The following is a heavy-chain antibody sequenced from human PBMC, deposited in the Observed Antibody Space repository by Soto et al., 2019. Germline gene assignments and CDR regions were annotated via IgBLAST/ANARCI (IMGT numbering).Heavy chain of an antibody. D-gene: IGHD6-6*01. V-gene: IGHV4-61*01. CDR3: ARVDPEYSSTPRRFDN. Sequence: SETLSLTCSVSGGSVRSGNHFWNWIRQPPGRGLEWLGYMYYTGVTNYNPSLKSRVSMSVDTSKNQFSLKLTSLTAADTAVYYCARVDPEYSSTPRRFDNWGQGTLVTVSS. J-gene: IGHJ4*02. CDR2: MYYTGVT. CDR1: GGSVRSGNHF.